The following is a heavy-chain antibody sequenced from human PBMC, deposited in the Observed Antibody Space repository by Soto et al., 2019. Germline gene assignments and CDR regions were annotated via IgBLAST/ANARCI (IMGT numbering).Heavy chain of an antibody. CDR3: AKNEAYCGGDCYLLPGY. D-gene: IGHD2-21*02. Sequence: HPGGSLRLSCAASGFTFSSYGMHWVRQAPGKGLEWVAVISYDGSNKYYADSVKGRFTISRDNSKNTLYLQMNSLRAEDTAVYYCAKNEAYCGGDCYLLPGYWGQGTLVTVSS. CDR1: GFTFSSYG. CDR2: ISYDGSNK. V-gene: IGHV3-30*18. J-gene: IGHJ4*02.